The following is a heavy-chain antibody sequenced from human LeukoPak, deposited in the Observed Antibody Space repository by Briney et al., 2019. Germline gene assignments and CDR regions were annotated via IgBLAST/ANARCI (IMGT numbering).Heavy chain of an antibody. CDR1: GGSISSRSYY. CDR3: ARDRLLTTVTTGFDY. V-gene: IGHV4-39*07. Sequence: SETLSLTCTVSGGSISSRSYYWGWIRQPPGKGLEWITSIYYSGSTYYNPSLKSRVTISVDTSKNQFSLKLSSVTAADTAVYYCARDRLLTTVTTGFDYWGQGTLVTVSS. J-gene: IGHJ4*02. CDR2: IYYSGST. D-gene: IGHD4-17*01.